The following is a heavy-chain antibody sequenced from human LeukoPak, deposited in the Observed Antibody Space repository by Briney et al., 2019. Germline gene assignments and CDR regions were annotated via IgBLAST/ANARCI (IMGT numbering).Heavy chain of an antibody. J-gene: IGHJ4*02. CDR3: ARDQGYGDYGLDY. Sequence: GGSLRLSCAASGFTFSSYSMNWARQAPGKGLEWVALISFDGRNKYYADSVRGRFTVSRDNSKNTLYLQMDSLRAVDTAVYYCARDQGYGDYGLDYWGQGTLVTVSS. V-gene: IGHV3-30*03. CDR1: GFTFSSYS. D-gene: IGHD4-17*01. CDR2: ISFDGRNK.